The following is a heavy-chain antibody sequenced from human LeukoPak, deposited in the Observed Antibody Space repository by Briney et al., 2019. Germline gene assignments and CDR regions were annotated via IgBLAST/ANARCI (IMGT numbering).Heavy chain of an antibody. D-gene: IGHD6-6*01. CDR2: ISGSGGRT. Sequence: GGSLRLSCAVSGITLSNYGMSWVRQAPGKGLEWVAGISGSGGRTNYADSVKGRFTVSRDNPKNTLYLQMNSLKTEDTAVYYCTRDRPGDVWGKGTTVTVSS. J-gene: IGHJ6*04. CDR3: TRDRPGDV. CDR1: GITLSNYG. V-gene: IGHV3-23*01.